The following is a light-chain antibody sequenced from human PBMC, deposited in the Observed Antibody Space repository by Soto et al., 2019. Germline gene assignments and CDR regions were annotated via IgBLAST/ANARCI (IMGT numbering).Light chain of an antibody. V-gene: IGLV2-14*01. CDR1: SSDVGGYNY. Sequence: QSVLTQPASVSGSPGQSITISCTGTSSDVGGYNYVSWYQQHPGKAPKLMIYEVSNRPSGVSNRFSGSKSGNTASLTISGLQAEDEADFYCRSYTSSLTPYVF. J-gene: IGLJ1*01. CDR2: EVS. CDR3: RSYTSSLTPYV.